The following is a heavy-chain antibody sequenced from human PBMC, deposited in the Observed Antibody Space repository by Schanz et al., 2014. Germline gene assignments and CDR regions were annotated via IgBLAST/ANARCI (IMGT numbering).Heavy chain of an antibody. Sequence: VQLVESGGGVVQPGRSLRLSCAAYGFTLSSYAMHWVRQATGAGLEWVSAIGTAGDTFYLDSVKGRFTISRENAKNSLYLQMNSLRAGDTAVYYCARVPYGSGSYWDYWGQGTLGTVSS. J-gene: IGHJ4*02. CDR2: IGTAGDT. CDR3: ARVPYGSGSYWDY. D-gene: IGHD3-10*01. CDR1: GFTLSSYA. V-gene: IGHV3-13*04.